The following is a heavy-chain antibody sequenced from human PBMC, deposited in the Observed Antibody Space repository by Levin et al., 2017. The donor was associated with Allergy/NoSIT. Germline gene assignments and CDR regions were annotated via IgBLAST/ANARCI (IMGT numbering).Heavy chain of an antibody. CDR2: ISYDGSNK. V-gene: IGHV3-30-3*01. Sequence: LSLTCAASGFTFSSSAMHWVRQAPGKGLEWVAVISYDGSNKYYADSVKGRFTISRDNSKNTLYLQMNSLRAEDTAVYYCARGHYSSSWYDAFDIWGQGTMVTVSS. J-gene: IGHJ3*02. D-gene: IGHD6-13*01. CDR3: ARGHYSSSWYDAFDI. CDR1: GFTFSSSA.